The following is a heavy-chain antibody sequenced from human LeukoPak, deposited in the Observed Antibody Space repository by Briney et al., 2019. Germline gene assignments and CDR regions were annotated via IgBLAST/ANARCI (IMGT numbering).Heavy chain of an antibody. CDR1: GGSISSGDYY. D-gene: IGHD1-1*01. J-gene: IGHJ3*02. V-gene: IGHV4-30-4*08. CDR2: IYYSGST. Sequence: SETLSLTCTVSGGSISSGDYYWSWIRQPPGKGLEWIGYIYYSGSTYYNPSLKSRVTISVDTSKSQFSLKLSSVTAADTAVYYCARDSTYNNAFDIWGQGTMVTVSS. CDR3: ARDSTYNNAFDI.